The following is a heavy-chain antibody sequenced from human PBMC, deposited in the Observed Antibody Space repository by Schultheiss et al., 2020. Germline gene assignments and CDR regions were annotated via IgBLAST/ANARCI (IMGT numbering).Heavy chain of an antibody. CDR3: ASEKWGSGYIDF. Sequence: GGSLRLSCAASGFTFSSYWMHWVRQAPGKGLEWVALISNDGIGKNYADSVRGRFTLSRDSSDNTLYLQMSSLRAEDTAVYHCASEKWGSGYIDFWGQGTLVTVSS. CDR1: GFTFSSYW. D-gene: IGHD7-27*01. J-gene: IGHJ4*02. CDR2: ISNDGIGK. V-gene: IGHV3-30*03.